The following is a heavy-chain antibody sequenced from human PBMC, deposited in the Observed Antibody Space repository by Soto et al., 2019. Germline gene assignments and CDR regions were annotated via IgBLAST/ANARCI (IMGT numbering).Heavy chain of an antibody. V-gene: IGHV1-24*01. CDR3: ATSFLLRYFDWTPELAFDI. CDR1: GYTLTELS. J-gene: IGHJ3*02. Sequence: ASVKVSCKVSGYTLTELSMHWVRQAPGKGLEWMGGFDPEDGETIYAQKFQGRVTMTEDTSTDTAYMELSSLRSEDTAVYHCATSFLLRYFDWTPELAFDIWGQGTMVTVSS. D-gene: IGHD3-9*01. CDR2: FDPEDGET.